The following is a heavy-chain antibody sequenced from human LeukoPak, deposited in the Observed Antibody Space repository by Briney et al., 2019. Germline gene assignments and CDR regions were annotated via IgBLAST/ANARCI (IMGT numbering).Heavy chain of an antibody. CDR3: ARLARAWVVDVPWDY. Sequence: ASAKVSYKASGYTFTVYYMHWVRQAPGQGLEWMGWINHNSGGTNYAQRFQGRGTMTRDTSISTAYMELSRLRSDDTAVYCCARLARAWVVDVPWDYWGQGTLVTVSS. D-gene: IGHD2-15*01. CDR2: INHNSGGT. J-gene: IGHJ4*02. CDR1: GYTFTVYY. V-gene: IGHV1-2*02.